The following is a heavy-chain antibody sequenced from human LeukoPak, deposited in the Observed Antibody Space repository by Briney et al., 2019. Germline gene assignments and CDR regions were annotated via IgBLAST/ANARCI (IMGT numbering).Heavy chain of an antibody. Sequence: GAPVTVSFKASGYTFTGYYMHWVRQAPGQGLEWMGWINPNSGGTNYAQKFQGRVTMTRDTSISTAYMELSRLRSDDTAVYYCARDRIAAAGTLGFGGYYYYYGMDVWGQGTTVTVSS. V-gene: IGHV1-2*02. D-gene: IGHD6-13*01. J-gene: IGHJ6*02. CDR2: INPNSGGT. CDR3: ARDRIAAAGTLGFGGYYYYYGMDV. CDR1: GYTFTGYY.